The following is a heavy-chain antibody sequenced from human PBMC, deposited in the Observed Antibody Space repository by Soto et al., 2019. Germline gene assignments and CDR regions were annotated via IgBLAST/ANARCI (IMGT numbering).Heavy chain of an antibody. Sequence: PSETLSLACTVSGGSISSYYWSWIRQPPGKGLEWIGYIYYSGSTNYNPSLKSRVTISVDTSKNQFSLKLSSVTAADTAVYYCASASVAYSSSWYEPGGRTFDHWGQGTLVTVSS. J-gene: IGHJ4*02. CDR2: IYYSGST. V-gene: IGHV4-59*01. CDR3: ASASVAYSSSWYEPGGRTFDH. CDR1: GGSISSYY. D-gene: IGHD6-13*01.